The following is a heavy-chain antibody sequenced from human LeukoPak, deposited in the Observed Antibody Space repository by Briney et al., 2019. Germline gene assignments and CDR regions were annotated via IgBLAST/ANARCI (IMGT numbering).Heavy chain of an antibody. CDR1: GGSFSGYY. Sequence: SETLSLTCAVYGGSFSGYYWSWIRQPPGKGLEWIGEINQSGSTNYNPSHKSRLTISVDTSKNQFSLKLSSVTAADTAAYYCARARGAVAIDYWGQGTLVTVSS. CDR3: ARARGAVAIDY. V-gene: IGHV4-34*01. J-gene: IGHJ4*02. D-gene: IGHD6-19*01. CDR2: INQSGST.